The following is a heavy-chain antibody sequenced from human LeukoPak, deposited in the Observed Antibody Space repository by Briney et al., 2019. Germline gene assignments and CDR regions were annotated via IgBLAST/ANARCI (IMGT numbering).Heavy chain of an antibody. D-gene: IGHD3-16*02. CDR3: ARSRTYRYSLDGMDV. J-gene: IGHJ6*02. Sequence: PWQTLSLTCTVSSGSISSYYSSWLRQPPGKGLGWIGYIIYTGSTNYNPSHKSRLNLSMDTSKNQFSLRVSPVTAADTAVYYCARSRTYRYSLDGMDVWDQGTTVTVSS. CDR2: IIYTGST. CDR1: SGSISSYY. V-gene: IGHV4-59*08.